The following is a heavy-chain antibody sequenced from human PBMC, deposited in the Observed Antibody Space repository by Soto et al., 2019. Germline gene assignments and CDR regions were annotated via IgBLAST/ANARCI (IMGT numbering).Heavy chain of an antibody. V-gene: IGHV3-9*01. CDR3: AMSNTNDLYYPFET. D-gene: IGHD2-8*01. CDR2: INWNSDTI. CDR1: GFTFDDYA. Sequence: EVQLVESGGGLVQPGGSLRLSCAASGFTFDDYAMHWVRQAPGKGLEWVSGINWNSDTIGYAASVKGRFTVSRDNAKGFMLLQARSLRAEDTAVYFCAMSNTNDLYYPFETWGQGTPVTVSS. J-gene: IGHJ5*02.